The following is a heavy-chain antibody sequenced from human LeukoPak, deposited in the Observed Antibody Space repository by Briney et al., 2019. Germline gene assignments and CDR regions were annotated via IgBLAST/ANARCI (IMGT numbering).Heavy chain of an antibody. CDR3: VRDDCAADACYPGGY. V-gene: IGHV1-3*01. J-gene: IGHJ4*02. CDR1: GYTFTNYV. Sequence: GASVKVSCKASGYTFTNYVVHWVCQAPGQRPEWMGYINAGNGDTKYSKNSQDRVTITRDTSASTAYMEVSSLTSEDTALYSCVRDDCAADACYPGGYWGQGTLVTVSS. D-gene: IGHD2-21*02. CDR2: INAGNGDT.